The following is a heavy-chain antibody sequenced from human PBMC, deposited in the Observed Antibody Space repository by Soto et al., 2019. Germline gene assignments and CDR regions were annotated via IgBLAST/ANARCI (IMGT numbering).Heavy chain of an antibody. Sequence: PSETLSLTCTVSGGSISSGGYYWSWIRQHPGKGLEWIGYIYYSGSTYYNPSLKSRVTISVDTSKNQFSLKLSSVTAADTAVYYCASEIVDYGAPFDYWGKGTLVTVSS. CDR3: ASEIVDYGAPFDY. CDR1: GGSISSGGYY. V-gene: IGHV4-31*03. D-gene: IGHD4-17*01. J-gene: IGHJ4*02. CDR2: IYYSGST.